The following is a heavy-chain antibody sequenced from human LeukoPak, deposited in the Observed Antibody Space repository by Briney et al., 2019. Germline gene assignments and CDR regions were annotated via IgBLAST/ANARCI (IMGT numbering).Heavy chain of an antibody. CDR1: GFIFTSHG. Sequence: GGSLRLSCAASGFIFTSHGMHWVRQAPGKGLEWVAIISYDGSKKYYADSVKGRFTISKDNSENTLYAQMNSLRVEDTAVYYCARAVQGSTLDYWGQGTLVTVSS. V-gene: IGHV3-30*12. D-gene: IGHD3-10*01. CDR2: ISYDGSKK. CDR3: ARAVQGSTLDY. J-gene: IGHJ4*02.